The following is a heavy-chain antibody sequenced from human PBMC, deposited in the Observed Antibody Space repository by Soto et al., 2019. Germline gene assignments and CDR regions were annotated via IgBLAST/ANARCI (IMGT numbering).Heavy chain of an antibody. J-gene: IGHJ3*02. CDR3: ASVVAATPYAFDI. CDR2: IIPIFGTA. Sequence: SVKVSCKASGGTFSSYAISWVRQAPGQGLEWMGGIIPIFGTANYAQKFQGRVTITADESTSTAYMELSSLRSEDTAVYYCASVVAATPYAFDIWGQGTMVTVSS. CDR1: GGTFSSYA. D-gene: IGHD2-15*01. V-gene: IGHV1-69*13.